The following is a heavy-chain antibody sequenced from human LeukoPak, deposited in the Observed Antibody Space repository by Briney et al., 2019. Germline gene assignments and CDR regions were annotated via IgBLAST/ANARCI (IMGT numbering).Heavy chain of an antibody. Sequence: SETLSLTCTVSGGSISSGSYYWSWIRQPAGKGLEWIGRIYTSGSTNYNPSLKSRVTISVDTSKNQFSLKLSSVTAADTAVYYCARAGTDYDFWSGYRNWFDPWGQGTLVTVSS. V-gene: IGHV4-61*02. CDR3: ARAGTDYDFWSGYRNWFDP. CDR1: GGSISSGSYY. D-gene: IGHD3-3*01. J-gene: IGHJ5*02. CDR2: IYTSGST.